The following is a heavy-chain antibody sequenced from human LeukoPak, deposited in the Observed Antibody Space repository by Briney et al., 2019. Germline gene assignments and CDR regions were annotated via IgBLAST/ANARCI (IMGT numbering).Heavy chain of an antibody. Sequence: GRSLRLSCAASGFTFSSYGMHWVRQAPGEGLEWVAVIWYDGSNKYYADSVKGRFTISRDNAKNSLYLQMNSLRAEDTAVYYCARVGITMVRGVIITPYYYYYGMDVWGQGTTVTVSS. V-gene: IGHV3-33*01. D-gene: IGHD3-10*01. CDR3: ARVGITMVRGVIITPYYYYYGMDV. J-gene: IGHJ6*02. CDR2: IWYDGSNK. CDR1: GFTFSSYG.